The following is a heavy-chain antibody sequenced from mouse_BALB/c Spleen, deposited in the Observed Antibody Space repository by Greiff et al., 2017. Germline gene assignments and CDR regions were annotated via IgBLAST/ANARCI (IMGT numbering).Heavy chain of an antibody. CDR1: GYSITSDYA. V-gene: IGHV3-2*02. CDR2: ISYSGST. J-gene: IGHJ2*01. Sequence: EVKVEESGPGLVKPSQSLSLTCTVTGYSITSDYAWNWIRQFPGNKLEWMGYISYSGSTSYNPSLKSRISITRDTSKNQFFLQLNSVTTEDTATYYCARGITTVVAPFDYWGQGTTLTVSS. CDR3: ARGITTVVAPFDY. D-gene: IGHD1-1*01.